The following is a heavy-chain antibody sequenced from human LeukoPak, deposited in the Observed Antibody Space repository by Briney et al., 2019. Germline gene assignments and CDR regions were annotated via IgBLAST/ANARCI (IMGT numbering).Heavy chain of an antibody. CDR2: IYYSGST. Sequence: SETLSLTCTVSGGSISSYYWSWIRQPPGKGLEWIGYIYYSGSTNYNPSLKSRVTISVGTSKNQFSLKLSSVTAADTAVYYCARASGYYDSSGYDYYFDYWGQGTLVTVSS. CDR1: GGSISSYY. J-gene: IGHJ4*02. D-gene: IGHD3-22*01. V-gene: IGHV4-59*01. CDR3: ARASGYYDSSGYDYYFDY.